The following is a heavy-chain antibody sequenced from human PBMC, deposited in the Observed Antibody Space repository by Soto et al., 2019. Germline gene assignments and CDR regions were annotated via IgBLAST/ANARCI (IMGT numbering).Heavy chain of an antibody. J-gene: IGHJ4*02. Sequence: GGSLRLSCAASGFTFSDYYISWIRQAPGKGLEWVSYISSSGTIIYHADSVKGRFTISRDNAKNSLFLQMNSLRAEDTAVYYCARAGIRQAAACSLDCCPIDRWGQGTLVTVSS. V-gene: IGHV3-11*01. D-gene: IGHD6-13*01. CDR2: ISSSGTII. CDR1: GFTFSDYY. CDR3: ARAGIRQAAACSLDCCPIDR.